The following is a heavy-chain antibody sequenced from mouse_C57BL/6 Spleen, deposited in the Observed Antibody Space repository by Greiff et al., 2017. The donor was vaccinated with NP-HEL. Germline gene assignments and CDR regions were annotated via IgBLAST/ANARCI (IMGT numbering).Heavy chain of an antibody. Sequence: EVKVVESGGGLVKPGGSLKLSCAASGFTFSSYAMSWVRQTPEKRLEWVATISDGGSYTYYPDNVKGRFTISRDNAKNNLYLQMSHLKSEDTAMYYCARDLFDYDVGYAMDYWGQGTSVTVSS. V-gene: IGHV5-4*01. D-gene: IGHD2-4*01. J-gene: IGHJ4*01. CDR2: ISDGGSYT. CDR3: ARDLFDYDVGYAMDY. CDR1: GFTFSSYA.